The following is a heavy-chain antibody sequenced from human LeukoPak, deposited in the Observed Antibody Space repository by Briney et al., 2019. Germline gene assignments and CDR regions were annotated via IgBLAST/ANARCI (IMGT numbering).Heavy chain of an antibody. J-gene: IGHJ4*02. CDR2: IKDDGSAN. CDR3: ARQKSGVAVAGSGDH. D-gene: IGHD6-19*01. V-gene: IGHV3-7*01. Sequence: GGSLRLSCAASGFAFSTYWMKWVRQAPGKGLEWVASIKDDGSANYYVDSVKGRFTISRDNAKNSLYLRMNSLRVEDTAVYYCARQKSGVAVAGSGDHWGQGTLVTVSS. CDR1: GFAFSTYW.